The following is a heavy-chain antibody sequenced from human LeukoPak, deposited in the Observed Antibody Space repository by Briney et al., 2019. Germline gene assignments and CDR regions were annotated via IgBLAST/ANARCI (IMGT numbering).Heavy chain of an antibody. D-gene: IGHD6-13*01. V-gene: IGHV4-61*02. Sequence: SETLSLTCTVSGGSISSGSYYWSWIRQPAGKGLEWIGRIYTSGSTNYNPSLKSRVTISVDTSKNRFSLKLSSVTAADTAVYYCASSSSWSVDYWGQGTLVTVSS. CDR3: ASSSSWSVDY. J-gene: IGHJ4*02. CDR2: IYTSGST. CDR1: GGSISSGSYY.